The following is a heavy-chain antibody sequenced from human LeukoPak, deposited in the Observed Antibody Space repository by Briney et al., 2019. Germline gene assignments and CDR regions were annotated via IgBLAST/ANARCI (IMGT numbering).Heavy chain of an antibody. CDR2: IWSDGSNK. D-gene: IGHD3-22*01. CDR1: GFTFSSYG. CDR3: AIDENTGYYIY. J-gene: IGHJ4*02. V-gene: IGHV3-33*01. Sequence: QPGRSLRLSCAASGFTFSSYGMHWVRQAPGKGLEWVAGIWSDGSNKYYADSVKGRFTISRDNSKNTLYLQMNSLRAGDTAVYYCAIDENTGYYIYWGQGTLVTVSS.